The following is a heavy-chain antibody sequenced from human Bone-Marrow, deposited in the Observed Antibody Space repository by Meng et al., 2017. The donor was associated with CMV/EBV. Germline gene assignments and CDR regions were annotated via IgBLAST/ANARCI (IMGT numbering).Heavy chain of an antibody. Sequence: ASVKVSCKTSGYTFTQYAVHWVRQAPGRGLEWVGWISTSRGDTNSAQKFQGRVTMTMDMSISTAYMELSSLRSDDTAVYYCVASYSGYYAVFDYWGQGTLVTVSS. J-gene: IGHJ4*02. D-gene: IGHD3-22*01. CDR1: GYTFTQYA. CDR2: ISTSRGDT. CDR3: VASYSGYYAVFDY. V-gene: IGHV1-2*02.